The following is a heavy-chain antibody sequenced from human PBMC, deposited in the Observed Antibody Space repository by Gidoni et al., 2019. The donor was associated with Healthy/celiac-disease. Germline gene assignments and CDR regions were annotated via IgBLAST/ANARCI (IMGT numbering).Heavy chain of an antibody. CDR3: TTTALSGSYYYYYGMDV. CDR2: IKSKTDGGTT. CDR1: GFTFSNAW. V-gene: IGHV3-15*01. D-gene: IGHD1-26*01. Sequence: EVQLVESGGGLVKPGGSLRLPCADSGFTFSNAWMRWVRQAPGKGLEWVGRIKSKTDGGTTDYAAPVKGRFTISRDDSKNTLYLQMNSLKTEDTAVYYCTTTALSGSYYYYYGMDVWGQGTTVTVSS. J-gene: IGHJ6*02.